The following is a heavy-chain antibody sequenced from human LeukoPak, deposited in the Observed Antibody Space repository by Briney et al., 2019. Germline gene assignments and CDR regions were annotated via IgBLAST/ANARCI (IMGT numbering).Heavy chain of an antibody. Sequence: GGSLRLFCAASGFTFSSYEMNWVRQAPGKGLEWVSYISSSGSTIYYADSVKGRFTISRDNAKNSLYLQMNSLRAEDTAVYYCAELGITMIGGVWGKGTTVTTSS. CDR2: ISSSGSTI. J-gene: IGHJ6*04. CDR1: GFTFSSYE. CDR3: AELGITMIGGV. V-gene: IGHV3-48*03. D-gene: IGHD3-10*02.